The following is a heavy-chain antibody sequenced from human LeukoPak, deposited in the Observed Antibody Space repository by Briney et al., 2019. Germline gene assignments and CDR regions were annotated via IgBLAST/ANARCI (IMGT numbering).Heavy chain of an antibody. J-gene: IGHJ6*02. Sequence: GGSLRLSCTASGFTFGDYAMSWFRRPPGKGLEWVVFIRTKPYGATTEYAASVKGRFTISRDDSKSIAYLQMNSLKTEDTAVYYCTRAFTVTTFDMDVWGQGTTVTVSS. CDR3: TRAFTVTTFDMDV. D-gene: IGHD4-17*01. CDR2: IRTKPYGATT. V-gene: IGHV3-49*03. CDR1: GFTFGDYA.